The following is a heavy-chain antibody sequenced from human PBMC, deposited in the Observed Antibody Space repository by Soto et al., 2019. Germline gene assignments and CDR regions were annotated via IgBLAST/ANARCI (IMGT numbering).Heavy chain of an antibody. J-gene: IGHJ6*02. CDR3: ARTYGSGRARPLDV. CDR2: IYYSGST. Sequence: KPSETLSLTCTVSGGSISTYYWGWIRQPPGKRLEWIGYIYYSGSTNYNPSLKSRVTISVDTSKNQFSLQLSSVTAADTAVYYCARTYGSGRARPLDVWGQGTTVTVSS. V-gene: IGHV4-59*12. D-gene: IGHD3-10*01. CDR1: GGSISTYY.